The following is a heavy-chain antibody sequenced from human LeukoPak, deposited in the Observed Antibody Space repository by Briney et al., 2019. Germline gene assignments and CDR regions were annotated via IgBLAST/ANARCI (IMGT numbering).Heavy chain of an antibody. V-gene: IGHV3-11*05. CDR1: GFTFSDHY. J-gene: IGHJ4*02. D-gene: IGHD4-23*01. CDR2: ISSGSTYT. CDR3: ARGDYGGDYFDY. Sequence: GGSLRLSCEVSGFTFSDHYMSWIRQAPGKRLEWVSYISSGSTYTNYADSVEGRFTISRDNAKNSLYLQMNNLRAEDTAVYYCARGDYGGDYFDYWGQGTLVTVSS.